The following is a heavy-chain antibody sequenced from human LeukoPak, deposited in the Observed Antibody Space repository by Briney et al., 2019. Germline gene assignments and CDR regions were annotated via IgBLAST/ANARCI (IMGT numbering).Heavy chain of an antibody. CDR1: GLTFSRYA. J-gene: IGHJ6*03. CDR3: VKKVYYYMDV. Sequence: TGGSLRLSCAASGLTFSRYAVNWARQAPGRGLEWVSYISPSGDSTVYAESVKGRFTISRDNSKNMLYLQMDSLRAEDTAIYYCVKKVYYYMDVWGKGTTVTVSS. V-gene: IGHV3-23*01. CDR2: ISPSGDST.